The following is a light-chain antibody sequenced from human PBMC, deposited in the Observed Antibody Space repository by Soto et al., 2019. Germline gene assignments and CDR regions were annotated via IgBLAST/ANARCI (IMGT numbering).Light chain of an antibody. CDR1: QSLVYSDGNTS. J-gene: IGKJ1*01. Sequence: DVVLTQSPLSLPVTLGQPASISCRSSQSLVYSDGNTSLNWFQQRPGQSPRRLLYKVSNRDSGVPDRFSGSGSGTDFTLIISRVEAEDVGVYYCMQGTHWPQTFGQGTKVEIK. CDR2: KVS. V-gene: IGKV2-30*01. CDR3: MQGTHWPQT.